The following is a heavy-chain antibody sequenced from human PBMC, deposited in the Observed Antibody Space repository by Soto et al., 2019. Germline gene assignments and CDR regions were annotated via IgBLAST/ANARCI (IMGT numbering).Heavy chain of an antibody. D-gene: IGHD5-18*01. CDR2: ISAYNGNT. J-gene: IGHJ4*02. CDR1: GYTFTSYG. V-gene: IGHV1-18*01. CDR3: ARGPVDTAMDYFDY. Sequence: ASVKVSCKASGYTFTSYGISWVRQAPGQGLEWMGWISAYNGNTNYAQKFQGRATITADKSTSTAYMELSSLRSEDTAVYYCARGPVDTAMDYFDYWGQGTLVTVSS.